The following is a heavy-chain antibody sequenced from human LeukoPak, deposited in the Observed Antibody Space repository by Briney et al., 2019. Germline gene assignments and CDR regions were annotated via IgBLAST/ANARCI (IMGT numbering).Heavy chain of an antibody. J-gene: IGHJ4*02. D-gene: IGHD5-18*01. V-gene: IGHV3-21*01. Sequence: PGGSLRLSCAASGFTFSSYSMNWVRQAPGKGLEWVSSISSSSSYIYYADSVKGRFTISRDNAKNSLYLQMNSLRAEDTAAYYCARDLSPPWDSYGQARVPLDYWGQGTLVTVSS. CDR3: ARDLSPPWDSYGQARVPLDY. CDR2: ISSSSSYI. CDR1: GFTFSSYS.